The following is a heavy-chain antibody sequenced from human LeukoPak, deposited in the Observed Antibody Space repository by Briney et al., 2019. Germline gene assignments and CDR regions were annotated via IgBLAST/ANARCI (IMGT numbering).Heavy chain of an antibody. CDR2: NSGSGGST. J-gene: IGHJ3*02. V-gene: IGHV3-23*01. D-gene: IGHD6-13*01. CDR3: AKDRYTSSWLDAFDI. CDR1: GFTFSSYA. Sequence: GGSLRLSCAASGFTFSSYAMSWARQAPGKGLEWVSANSGSGGSTYYADSVKGRFTISRDNSKNTLYLQMNSLRAEDTAVYYSAKDRYTSSWLDAFDIWGQGAMVTVSS.